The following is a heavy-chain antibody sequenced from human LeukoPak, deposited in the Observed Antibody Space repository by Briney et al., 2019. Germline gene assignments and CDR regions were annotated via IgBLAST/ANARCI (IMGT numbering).Heavy chain of an antibody. CDR1: GFTFDTYA. CDR2: ISGSGGST. D-gene: IGHD1-14*01. J-gene: IGHJ4*02. CDR3: AKSLNYRNPLDS. Sequence: GGSLRLSCAASGFTFDTYAMSWVRQAPGKGLEWVSGISGSGGSTYYADSVKGRFTISRDNSKNTLCLQMNSLRAEDTAVYYCAKSLNYRNPLDSWGQGTLVTVSS. V-gene: IGHV3-23*01.